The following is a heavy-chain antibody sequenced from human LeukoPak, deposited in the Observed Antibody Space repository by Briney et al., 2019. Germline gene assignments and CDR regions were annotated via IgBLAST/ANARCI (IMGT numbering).Heavy chain of an antibody. Sequence: GESLKISCLDSGYSFTKYWIGWVRQLPGRGLEWMGIIHASDSETVYSPSFQGQVTISADRSISTAFLQWSSLKASGTAIYYCARAYHGNHFWEFDPRGQGTLVTVSS. CDR2: IHASDSET. D-gene: IGHD3-16*01. CDR1: GYSFTKYW. J-gene: IGHJ5*02. CDR3: ARAYHGNHFWEFDP. V-gene: IGHV5-51*01.